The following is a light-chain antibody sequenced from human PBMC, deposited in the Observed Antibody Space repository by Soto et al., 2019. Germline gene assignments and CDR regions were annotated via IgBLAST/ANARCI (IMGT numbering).Light chain of an antibody. V-gene: IGKV3-20*01. J-gene: IGKJ4*01. Sequence: EIVLTQSPGTLSLSPGERATLSCRASRSVNNNYLAWYQQKPGQAPRLLIFGASSRATGIPDRFIGSGSGTEFTLTISRLEPEDFAVYYCQQYGSSPLTFGGGTKVDIK. CDR3: QQYGSSPLT. CDR2: GAS. CDR1: RSVNNNY.